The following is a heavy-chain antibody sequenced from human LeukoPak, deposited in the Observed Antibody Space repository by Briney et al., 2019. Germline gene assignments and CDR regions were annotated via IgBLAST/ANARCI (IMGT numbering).Heavy chain of an antibody. CDR1: GFSFDEYA. CDR3: AKDDRKSSSDGAD. V-gene: IGHV3-9*01. D-gene: IGHD6-13*01. CDR2: ISWNSYTK. Sequence: PGGSLRLSCAASGFSFDEYAMHWVRQAPGKGLEWVSGISWNSYTKVYADSVKGRFTISRDNAKNSLYLEMNSLRAEDTAFYYCAKDDRKSSSDGADWGQGTLVTVSS. J-gene: IGHJ1*01.